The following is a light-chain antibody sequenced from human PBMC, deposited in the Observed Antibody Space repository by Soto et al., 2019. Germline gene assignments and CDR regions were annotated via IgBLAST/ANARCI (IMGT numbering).Light chain of an antibody. CDR1: SIDAGGYNY. Sequence: QSVLTPPTSASGYPGQSVTISCTVTSIDAGGYNYVSWYQQYPGKAPKQMIYEVTNRPSGVSDRFSGSKSGNTASLIISGLQAEDEADYFCSSFETSNTRYVFGTGTQVTVL. J-gene: IGLJ1*01. CDR2: EVT. V-gene: IGLV2-8*01. CDR3: SSFETSNTRYV.